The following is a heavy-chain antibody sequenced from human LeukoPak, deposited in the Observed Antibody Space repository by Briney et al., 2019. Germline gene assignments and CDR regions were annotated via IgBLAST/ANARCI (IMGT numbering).Heavy chain of an antibody. Sequence: PSETLSLTCAVYGGSFSGYYWSWIRQPPGKGLEWIGYIYYSGSTNYNPSLKSRVTISVDTSKNQFSLKLSSVTAADTAVYYCARSLVVVPAAWYYWGQGTLVTVSS. V-gene: IGHV4-59*01. CDR3: ARSLVVVPAAWYY. CDR1: GGSFSGYY. D-gene: IGHD2-2*01. J-gene: IGHJ4*02. CDR2: IYYSGST.